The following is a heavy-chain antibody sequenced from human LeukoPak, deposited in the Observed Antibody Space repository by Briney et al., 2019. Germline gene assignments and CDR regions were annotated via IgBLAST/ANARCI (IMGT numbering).Heavy chain of an antibody. D-gene: IGHD5-24*01. CDR2: IKQDGSEK. CDR3: ASWRWLQSDVDY. Sequence: GGSLRLSCAASGFTFSSYWMSWVRQAPGKGLEWVANIKQDGSEKYYVDSVKGRFTISRDNAKNSLYLQMNSLRAEGTAVYYCASWRWLQSDVDYWGQGTLVTVSS. J-gene: IGHJ4*02. CDR1: GFTFSSYW. V-gene: IGHV3-7*01.